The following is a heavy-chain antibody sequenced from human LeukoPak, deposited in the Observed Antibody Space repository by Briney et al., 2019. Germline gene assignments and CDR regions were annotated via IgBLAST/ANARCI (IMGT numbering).Heavy chain of an antibody. D-gene: IGHD3/OR15-3a*01. CDR3: ARIGPTWAFDI. V-gene: IGHV3-21*01. Sequence: GGSLRLSCAASGFTFSSYSMNWVRQAPGKGLEWVSSISSSSSYTYYADSVKGRFTISRDNAKNSLYLQMNSLRAEDTAVYYCARIGPTWAFDIWGQGTMVTVSS. J-gene: IGHJ3*02. CDR1: GFTFSSYS. CDR2: ISSSSSYT.